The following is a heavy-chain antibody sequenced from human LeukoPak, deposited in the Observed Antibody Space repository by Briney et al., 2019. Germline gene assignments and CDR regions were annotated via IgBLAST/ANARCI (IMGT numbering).Heavy chain of an antibody. J-gene: IGHJ4*02. CDR3: AKDLPAAYFDY. CDR1: GFTFSRSD. CDR2: VRSDGGIK. Sequence: GGSLRLSCEASGFTFSRSDMHWVRQAPGKGLEWVAFVRSDGGIKYYADSVKGRFTISRDNSRTTVYLQMNSLRAEDTAVYHCAKDLPAAYFDYWGQGTLVTVSS. D-gene: IGHD2-2*01. V-gene: IGHV3-30*02.